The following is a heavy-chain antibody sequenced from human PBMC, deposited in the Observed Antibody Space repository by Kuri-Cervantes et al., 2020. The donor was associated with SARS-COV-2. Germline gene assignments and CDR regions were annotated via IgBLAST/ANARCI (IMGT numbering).Heavy chain of an antibody. Sequence: LRLSCAVSGGSISSGGYSWSWIRQPPGKGLEWIGYIYHSESTYYNPSLKRRVTISVDRSKNQFSLKLSSVTAADTAVYYCAREIADCSSTSCYSRFDPWGQGTLVTVSS. V-gene: IGHV4-30-2*01. CDR2: IYHSEST. D-gene: IGHD2-2*02. CDR1: GGSISSGGYS. CDR3: AREIADCSSTSCYSRFDP. J-gene: IGHJ5*02.